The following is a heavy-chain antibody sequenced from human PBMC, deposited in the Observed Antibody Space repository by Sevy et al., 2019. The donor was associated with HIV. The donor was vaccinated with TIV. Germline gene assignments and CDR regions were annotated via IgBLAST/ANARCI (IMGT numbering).Heavy chain of an antibody. CDR1: GFTFSNYG. V-gene: IGHV3-30*02. CDR3: AKDLAGPGRRYFDY. D-gene: IGHD6-13*01. J-gene: IGHJ4*02. Sequence: GGSLRLSCAASGFTFSNYGMHWVRQVPGKGLEWVTFVRYDGSDKYYAASVKGRFTISRDDSKNTLYLQMDSLRAEDTSIYYCAKDLAGPGRRYFDYWGQGTLVTVSS. CDR2: VRYDGSDK.